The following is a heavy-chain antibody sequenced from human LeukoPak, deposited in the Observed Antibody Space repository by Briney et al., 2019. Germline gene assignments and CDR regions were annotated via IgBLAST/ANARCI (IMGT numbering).Heavy chain of an antibody. CDR1: GGSISSSSYS. D-gene: IGHD6-19*01. V-gene: IGHV4-39*01. CDR2: IYYTGTT. J-gene: IGHJ4*02. Sequence: PSETLSLTCSVSGGSISSSSYSWGWIRQPPGKGLEWLGSIYYTGTTYDHPSLKSRVTISVDTSKNQFSLKLSSVTAADTAVYYCARHCGIAVAGTLGHFDYWGQGTLVTVSS. CDR3: ARHCGIAVAGTLGHFDY.